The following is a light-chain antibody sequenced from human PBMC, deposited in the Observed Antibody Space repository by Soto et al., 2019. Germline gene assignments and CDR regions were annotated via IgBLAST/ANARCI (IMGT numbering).Light chain of an antibody. CDR3: QQYNSYLYT. CDR1: QSISSW. J-gene: IGKJ2*01. V-gene: IGKV1-5*01. CDR2: DAS. Sequence: DIQMTQSPSTLSASVGDRVTITCRASQSISSWLAWYQQKPGKAPKLLIYDASSLESVVPSRFSGSGSGTEFTLTISSLQPDDFAPYYCQQYNSYLYTFGQGTKLEIK.